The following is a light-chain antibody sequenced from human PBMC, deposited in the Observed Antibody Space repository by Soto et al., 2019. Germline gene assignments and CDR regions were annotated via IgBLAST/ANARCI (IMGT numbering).Light chain of an antibody. CDR3: SSYTDSTTLV. CDR1: SSDVGGYNY. J-gene: IGLJ2*01. Sequence: QSALTQPASVSGSPGQSITISCTGTSSDVGGYNYVSWSKQHPGKAPELMIYAVSSRPSGFSNRFSGSKSGNTASLTISGLQAEDEAHYYCSSYTDSTTLVFGGGTKLTVL. V-gene: IGLV2-14*03. CDR2: AVS.